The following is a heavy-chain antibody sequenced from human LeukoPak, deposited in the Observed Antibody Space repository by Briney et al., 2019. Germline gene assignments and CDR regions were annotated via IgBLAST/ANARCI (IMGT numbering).Heavy chain of an antibody. V-gene: IGHV4-59*01. CDR1: GGSISSYY. D-gene: IGHD6-19*01. Sequence: PSETLSLTCAVSGGSISSYYWSWIRQPPGKGLEWIGYIYYSGSTNYNPSLKSRVTISVDTSKNQFSLRLRSVTAADTAVYYCASSPYSSGWYDAFDIWGQGTMVTVSS. CDR2: IYYSGST. CDR3: ASSPYSSGWYDAFDI. J-gene: IGHJ3*02.